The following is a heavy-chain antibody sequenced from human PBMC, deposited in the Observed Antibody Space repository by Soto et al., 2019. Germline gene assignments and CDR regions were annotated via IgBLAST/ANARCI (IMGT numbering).Heavy chain of an antibody. CDR3: ANGGLRYGMDV. J-gene: IGHJ6*02. D-gene: IGHD3-16*01. CDR2: ISASAGST. CDR1: GFPFSTNA. Sequence: PGGSLRLSCAASGFPFSTNAMTWVRQAPGKGLEWVSSISASAGSTYYAASVKGRFTIFRDNSKNTLYLQMSSLRADDTAIYFWANGGLRYGMDVRGQGTTVTVSS. V-gene: IGHV3-23*01.